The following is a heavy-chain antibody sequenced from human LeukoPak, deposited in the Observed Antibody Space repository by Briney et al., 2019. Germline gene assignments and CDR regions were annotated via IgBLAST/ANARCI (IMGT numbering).Heavy chain of an antibody. Sequence: GGSLRLSCAASGFTFSSYAMSWVRQAPGKGLEWVSAISGSGGSTYYADSVKGRFIISRDNSKNTLYLQMNSLRAEDTAVYYCATSDDYGDYDGYWGQGTLVTLSS. CDR3: ATSDDYGDYDGY. V-gene: IGHV3-23*01. J-gene: IGHJ4*02. CDR1: GFTFSSYA. CDR2: ISGSGGST. D-gene: IGHD4-17*01.